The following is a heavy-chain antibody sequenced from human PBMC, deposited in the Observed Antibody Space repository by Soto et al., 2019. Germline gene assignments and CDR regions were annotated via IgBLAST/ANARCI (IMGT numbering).Heavy chain of an antibody. CDR3: ARVLDYDILTGYSYYYYMDV. CDR1: GFTFSSYA. D-gene: IGHD3-9*01. Sequence: GGSLRLSCAASGFTFSSYAMSWVRQAPGKGLEWVSAISGSGGSTYYADSVKGRFTISRDNSKNTLYLQMNSLRAEDTAVYYCARVLDYDILTGYSYYYYMDVWGKGTTVTVSS. V-gene: IGHV3-23*01. CDR2: ISGSGGST. J-gene: IGHJ6*03.